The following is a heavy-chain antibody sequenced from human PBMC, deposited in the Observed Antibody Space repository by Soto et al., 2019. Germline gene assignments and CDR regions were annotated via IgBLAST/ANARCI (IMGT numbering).Heavy chain of an antibody. CDR1: GFTFSSYW. Sequence: PGGSLRLSCAASGFTFSSYWMSWVRQAPGKGLEWVANIKQDGSEKYYVDSVKGRFTISRDNAKNSLYLQMNSLRAEDTAVYYCARAMGIIDYYGMDVWGQGTTVTVSS. CDR3: ARAMGIIDYYGMDV. D-gene: IGHD3-16*02. V-gene: IGHV3-7*05. J-gene: IGHJ6*02. CDR2: IKQDGSEK.